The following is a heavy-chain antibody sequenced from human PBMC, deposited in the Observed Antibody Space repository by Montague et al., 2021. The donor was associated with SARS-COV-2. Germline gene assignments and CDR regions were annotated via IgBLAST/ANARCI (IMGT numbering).Heavy chain of an antibody. J-gene: IGHJ4*02. CDR2: IYSGSSST. CDR3: AKGFQPYSYESSGFYTFDY. V-gene: IGHV3-23*03. Sequence: SLRLSCAASGFTFSSYAMSWVRQAPGKGLEWVSVIYSGSSSTWYADSVKGRFTISRDNPKNTLYLHTNSLRVDDTAVYYCAKGFQPYSYESSGFYTFDYWGQGTLVTVSS. D-gene: IGHD3-22*01. CDR1: GFTFSSYA.